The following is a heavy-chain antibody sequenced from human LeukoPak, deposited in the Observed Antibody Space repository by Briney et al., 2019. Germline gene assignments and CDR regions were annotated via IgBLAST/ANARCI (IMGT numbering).Heavy chain of an antibody. V-gene: IGHV3-53*01. CDR1: GFSVSNDY. Sequence: GGSLRLSCVVSGFSVSNDYMSWVRQAPGKGLEWVSVIYGGGDTYYADSVRGRFTISRDNFENTLFLQMDSLRAEDTAVYYCTRLLPSSHHFFDSWGQGALVTVSS. CDR3: TRLLPSSHHFFDS. CDR2: IYGGGDT. J-gene: IGHJ4*02. D-gene: IGHD6-6*01.